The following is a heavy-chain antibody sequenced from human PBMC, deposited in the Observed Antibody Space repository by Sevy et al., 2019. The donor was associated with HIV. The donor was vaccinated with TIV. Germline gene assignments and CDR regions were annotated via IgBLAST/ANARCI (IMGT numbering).Heavy chain of an antibody. CDR2: FSFGCGRI. J-gene: IGHJ4*02. CDR1: GFTFARYS. CDR3: AGEECDQPHGG. D-gene: IGHD3-10*01. Sequence: GGSLRLSCAASGFTFARYSMSWVRQAPGKGLEWVSTFSFGCGRINYADSVKGRFTISRDNSKNTLFLQMNSLRAEDTATECCAGEECDQPHGGWGQGTLVTVSS. V-gene: IGHV3-23*01.